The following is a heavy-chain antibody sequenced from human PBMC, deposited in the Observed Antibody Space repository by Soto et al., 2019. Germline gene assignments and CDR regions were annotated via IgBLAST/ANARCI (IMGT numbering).Heavy chain of an antibody. Sequence: PGGSLRLSCAASGFTFSSYAMSWVRQAPGKGLEWVAVISYDGSNKYYADSVKGRFTISRDNSKNTLYLQMNSLRAEDTAVYYCARAPYNWNYGHPIDYWGQGTLVTVSS. J-gene: IGHJ4*02. V-gene: IGHV3-30-3*01. CDR1: GFTFSSYA. CDR3: ARAPYNWNYGHPIDY. D-gene: IGHD1-7*01. CDR2: ISYDGSNK.